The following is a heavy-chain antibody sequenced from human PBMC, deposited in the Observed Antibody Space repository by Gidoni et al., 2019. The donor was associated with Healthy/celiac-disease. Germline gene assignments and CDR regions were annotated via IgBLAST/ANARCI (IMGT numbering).Heavy chain of an antibody. CDR1: GYTFTGDY. CDR3: ARDFPDYGDYKDY. J-gene: IGHJ4*02. Sequence: QVQLVQSGAEVKKPGASVKVSCKASGYTFTGDYMHWVRQAPGQGLEWMGWINPNSGGTNDAQKFQGRVTMTRDTAISTAYMELSRLRSDDTAVYYCARDFPDYGDYKDYWGQGTLVTVSS. CDR2: INPNSGGT. D-gene: IGHD4-17*01. V-gene: IGHV1-2*02.